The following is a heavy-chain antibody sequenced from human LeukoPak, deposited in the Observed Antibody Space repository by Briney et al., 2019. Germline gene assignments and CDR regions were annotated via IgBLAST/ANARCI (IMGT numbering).Heavy chain of an antibody. CDR2: IYYSGNT. CDR3: AREGMIGHHNWFDP. Sequence: SETLSLTCTASGDSISHYYFSWIRQPPGKGLEWIGYIYYSGNTNYNPSLKSRITMSVDTSKNQVSLRLRSVTAADTAVYYCAREGMIGHHNWFDPWGQGTLVSVSS. CDR1: GDSISHYY. D-gene: IGHD3-22*01. V-gene: IGHV4-59*01. J-gene: IGHJ5*02.